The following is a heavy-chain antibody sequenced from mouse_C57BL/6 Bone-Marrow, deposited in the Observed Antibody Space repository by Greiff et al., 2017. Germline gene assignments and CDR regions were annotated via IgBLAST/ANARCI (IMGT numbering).Heavy chain of an antibody. D-gene: IGHD1-1*01. CDR2: IYPSDGST. CDR1: GYTFTSYD. Sequence: QVQLQQSGPELVKPGASVKLSCKASGYTFTSYDINGVKQRPGPGLEWNGRIYPSDGSTKYNEKFKGKATLTVDTSSSTAYMELHSLTSEDSAVYFCARDYGSSYWYFDVWGTGTTVTVSS. V-gene: IGHV1-85*01. J-gene: IGHJ1*03. CDR3: ARDYGSSYWYFDV.